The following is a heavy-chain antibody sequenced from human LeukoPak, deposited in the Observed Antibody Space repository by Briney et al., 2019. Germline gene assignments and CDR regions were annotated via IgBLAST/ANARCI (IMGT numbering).Heavy chain of an antibody. Sequence: GGSLRLSCAASGFTFSSYAMSWVRQAPGKGLEWVSAISGSGGSTYCADSVKGRFTISRDNSKNTQYLQMNSLRAEDTAVYYCAKDRRAAAGTDYWGQGTLVTVSS. CDR2: ISGSGGST. CDR3: AKDRRAAAGTDY. J-gene: IGHJ4*02. V-gene: IGHV3-23*01. CDR1: GFTFSSYA. D-gene: IGHD6-13*01.